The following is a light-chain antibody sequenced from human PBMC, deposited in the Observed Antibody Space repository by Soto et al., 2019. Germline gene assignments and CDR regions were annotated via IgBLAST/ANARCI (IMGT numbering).Light chain of an antibody. CDR1: QSVTDNY. CDR3: HQYGRSPRGT. J-gene: IGKJ1*01. V-gene: IGKV3-20*01. Sequence: DIVLTQSPGTLSSSPGGRATLSCRASQSVTDNYLAWYQHKPGQAPRLLIYGASSRATGITDRFSGSGSGTDFTLTISRLEPEDFAMYYCHQYGRSPRGTFGQGTKVEIK. CDR2: GAS.